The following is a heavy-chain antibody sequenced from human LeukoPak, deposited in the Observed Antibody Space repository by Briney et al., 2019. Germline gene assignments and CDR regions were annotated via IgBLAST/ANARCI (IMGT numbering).Heavy chain of an antibody. CDR2: IYYSGNT. J-gene: IGHJ6*02. Sequence: PSETLSLTCTVSGGSISSVDYYWSWIRQPPGKGLEWIGYIYYSGNTNYNPSLKSRVTILVDTSKNQFSLKLSSVTAADTAVYYCARGKDYYGSGSYYNYYYYGMDVWGQGTTVTVSS. CDR1: GGSISSVDYY. CDR3: ARGKDYYGSGSYYNYYYYGMDV. V-gene: IGHV4-61*08. D-gene: IGHD3-10*01.